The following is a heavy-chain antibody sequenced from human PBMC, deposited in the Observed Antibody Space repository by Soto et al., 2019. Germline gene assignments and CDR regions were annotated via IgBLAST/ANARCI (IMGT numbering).Heavy chain of an antibody. D-gene: IGHD3-10*01. Sequence: GESLKISCKVSGYILSTFWIGWVRQMPGKGLEWMGIIYPGDSDTRYSPSFRGQVAISADKSINTAYLQWSSLKASDTAMYYCATSASETYPARYFDCWGQGTLVTVSS. CDR3: ATSASETYPARYFDC. J-gene: IGHJ4*02. V-gene: IGHV5-51*01. CDR2: IYPGDSDT. CDR1: GYILSTFW.